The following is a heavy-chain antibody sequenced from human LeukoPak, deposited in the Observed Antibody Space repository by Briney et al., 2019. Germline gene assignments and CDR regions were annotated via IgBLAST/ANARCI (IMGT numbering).Heavy chain of an antibody. V-gene: IGHV3-53*01. D-gene: IGHD3-22*01. CDR1: GFTVSSNY. Sequence: GGSLRLSCAASGFTVSSNYMSWVRQAPGKGPEWVSVIYSGGSTYYADSVKGRFTISRDNSKNTLYLQMNSLRAEDTAVYYCARGLYDSSSFDYWGQGTLVTVSS. CDR2: IYSGGST. CDR3: ARGLYDSSSFDY. J-gene: IGHJ4*02.